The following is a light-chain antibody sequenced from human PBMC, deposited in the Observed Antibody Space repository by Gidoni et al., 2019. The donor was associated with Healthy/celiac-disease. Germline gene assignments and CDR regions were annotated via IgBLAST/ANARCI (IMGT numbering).Light chain of an antibody. Sequence: DIQMTQSPSSLSASVGDRVTITCRASQSISSYLNWYQQKPGKAPKLLIYAASSLQSGVQSRFSGSGSGTDFTLTISSLQPEDFATYYGQQSYSTPTFGGGTKVEIK. CDR1: QSISSY. J-gene: IGKJ4*01. V-gene: IGKV1-39*01. CDR2: AAS. CDR3: QQSYSTPT.